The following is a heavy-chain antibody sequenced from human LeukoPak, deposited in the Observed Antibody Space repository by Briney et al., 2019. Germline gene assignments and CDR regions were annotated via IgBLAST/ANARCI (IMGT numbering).Heavy chain of an antibody. D-gene: IGHD3-16*02. CDR1: GGTFSSYA. CDR3: ARAGGRYHYYYYMDV. V-gene: IGHV1-69*05. Sequence: EASVKVSCKASGGTFSSYAISWVRQAHGQGLEWMGGIIPIFGTANYAQKFQGRVTITTDESTSTAYMELSSLRSEDTAVYYCARAGGRYHYYYYMDVWGKGTTVTVSS. J-gene: IGHJ6*03. CDR2: IIPIFGTA.